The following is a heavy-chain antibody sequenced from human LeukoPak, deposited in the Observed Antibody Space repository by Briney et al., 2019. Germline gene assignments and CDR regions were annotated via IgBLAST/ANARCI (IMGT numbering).Heavy chain of an antibody. J-gene: IGHJ4*02. Sequence: GGSLRLSCAASGFTFSSYAMTWVRQAPGKGLEWVSTISDSGARTNYADSVKGRFTISRDNSKNTLYLQMNSLRAEDTAVYYCQYYYDSSGYQGTTREEDYWGQGTLVTVSS. CDR1: GFTFSSYA. V-gene: IGHV3-23*01. CDR2: ISDSGART. CDR3: QYYYDSSGYQGTTREEDY. D-gene: IGHD3-22*01.